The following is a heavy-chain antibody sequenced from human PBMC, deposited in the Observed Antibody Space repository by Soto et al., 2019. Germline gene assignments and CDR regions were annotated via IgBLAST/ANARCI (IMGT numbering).Heavy chain of an antibody. CDR2: IIPILGIA. CDR3: ARDQGQWLVQSYYYYGIDV. D-gene: IGHD6-19*01. J-gene: IGHJ6*02. V-gene: IGHV1-69*08. Sequence: QVQLVQSGAEVKKPGSSVKVSCKASGGTFSSYTISWVRQAPGQGLEWMGRIIPILGIANYAQKFQGRVTITADKSTSTAYMELSSLRSEDTAVYYCARDQGQWLVQSYYYYGIDVWGQGTTVTVSS. CDR1: GGTFSSYT.